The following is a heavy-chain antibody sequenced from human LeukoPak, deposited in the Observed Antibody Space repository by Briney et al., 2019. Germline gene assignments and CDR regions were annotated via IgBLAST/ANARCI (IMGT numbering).Heavy chain of an antibody. J-gene: IGHJ4*02. CDR3: ARPYCNGGSCHDYFDY. Sequence: DSVKVSCKASGYTFTGYYMHWVRQAPGQGLEWMGWMNPYSGGTNYAQKFQGRVTMTRDTSISTAYMELRRLSSDDTAIYYCARPYCNGGSCHDYFDYWGQGTLVSVSS. V-gene: IGHV1-2*02. CDR2: MNPYSGGT. D-gene: IGHD2-15*01. CDR1: GYTFTGYY.